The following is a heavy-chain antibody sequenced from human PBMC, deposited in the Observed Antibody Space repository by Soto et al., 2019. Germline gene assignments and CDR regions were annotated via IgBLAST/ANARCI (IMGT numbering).Heavy chain of an antibody. J-gene: IGHJ5*02. D-gene: IGHD1-26*01. CDR3: AKNQGVELVPLATVDWFDP. CDR2: ISGSGFKK. CDR1: GFIFENFG. Sequence: GGSLRLSCAASGFIFENFGMSWVRQAPGKGLEWISSISGSGFKKYYADSVEGRFTISRDNSKSTVYLELSNLSAEDTAVYHCAKNQGVELVPLATVDWFDPWGQGSVVTVSS. V-gene: IGHV3-23*01.